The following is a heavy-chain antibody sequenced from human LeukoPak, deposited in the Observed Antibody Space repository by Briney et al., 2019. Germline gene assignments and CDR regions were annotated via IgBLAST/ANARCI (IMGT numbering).Heavy chain of an antibody. CDR2: MHYDATNK. V-gene: IGHV3-30*02. D-gene: IGHD2-15*01. J-gene: IGHJ6*03. CDR3: AKVRLGYCSGGSCSRGGTSMDV. CDR1: GFTFSTYG. Sequence: TGGSLRLSCAASGFTFSTYGMHWVRQAPGKGLEWVAFMHYDATNKYYADSVKGRFTISRDNSKNTLHLQMNSLRTEDTAVYYCAKVRLGYCSGGSCSRGGTSMDVWGRGTTVTVSS.